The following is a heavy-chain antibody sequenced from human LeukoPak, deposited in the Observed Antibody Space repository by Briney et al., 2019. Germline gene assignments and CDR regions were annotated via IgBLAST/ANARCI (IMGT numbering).Heavy chain of an antibody. V-gene: IGHV3-7*01. D-gene: IGHD2-21*02. CDR2: ILPDGSQK. J-gene: IGHJ4*02. CDR3: ARDATRGGDNDY. CDR1: DFTFDFYW. Sequence: GGSLRLSCVASDFTFDFYWMTWVRQAPGKGLEWLANILPDGSQKYYVDSVKGRFTISRDNPKNSLYLQMSSLRADDTAVYYCARDATRGGDNDYWGQGTRVIVSS.